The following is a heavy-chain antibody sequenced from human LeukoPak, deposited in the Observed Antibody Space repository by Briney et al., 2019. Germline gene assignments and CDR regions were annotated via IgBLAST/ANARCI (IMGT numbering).Heavy chain of an antibody. Sequence: GGSLRLSCVASGFTFRDYYMSWIRRAPGKGLEWVSVIYSGGSTYYADSVKGRFTISRDNSKNTLYLQMNSLRAEDTAVYYCAREQLGASPFDYWGQGTLVTVSS. V-gene: IGHV3-66*01. D-gene: IGHD6-6*01. J-gene: IGHJ4*02. CDR1: GFTFRDYY. CDR2: IYSGGST. CDR3: AREQLGASPFDY.